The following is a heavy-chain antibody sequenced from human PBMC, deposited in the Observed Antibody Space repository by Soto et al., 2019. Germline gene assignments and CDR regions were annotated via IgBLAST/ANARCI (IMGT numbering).Heavy chain of an antibody. Sequence: QVQLVESGGGVVHPGRSLRLSCAASEFTGSSYAMHWVRQAPGQGLEWVAVMSYDGSNKYYADSVKGRFTISRDNSKNTVYLQMNSLRAEDTAVYYCARAKGSGSYKYYFDYWGQGTLVTVSS. D-gene: IGHD1-26*01. CDR1: EFTGSSYA. V-gene: IGHV3-30-3*01. CDR3: ARAKGSGSYKYYFDY. J-gene: IGHJ4*02. CDR2: MSYDGSNK.